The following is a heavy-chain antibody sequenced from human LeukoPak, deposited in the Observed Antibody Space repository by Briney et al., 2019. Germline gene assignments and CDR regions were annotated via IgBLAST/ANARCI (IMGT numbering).Heavy chain of an antibody. Sequence: GGSLRLSCAASGFTFSNYAMTWVRQAPGKGVVWVSAISGGGGYTSTYYADSVKGRFTISRDNSKNTLYLQMNSLRAEDTAVYYCAKPPPDNYHYYYGMDVWGQGTTVTVSS. J-gene: IGHJ6*02. CDR1: GFTFSNYA. CDR2: ISGGGGYTST. V-gene: IGHV3-23*01. CDR3: AKPPPDNYHYYYGMDV.